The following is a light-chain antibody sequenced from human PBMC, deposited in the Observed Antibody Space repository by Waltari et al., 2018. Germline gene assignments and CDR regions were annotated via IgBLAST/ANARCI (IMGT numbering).Light chain of an antibody. CDR2: DVN. Sequence: QSALTQPASVSVSPGQSLTISCTGTSSDIGGYHYVSWYQQHPGKAPKLLICDVNEWPSGVSDRLSGSKSGNTASLTISGLQAEDEADYYCSSYTSSSTWVFGGGTKLTVL. J-gene: IGLJ3*02. V-gene: IGLV2-14*03. CDR3: SSYTSSSTWV. CDR1: SSDIGGYHY.